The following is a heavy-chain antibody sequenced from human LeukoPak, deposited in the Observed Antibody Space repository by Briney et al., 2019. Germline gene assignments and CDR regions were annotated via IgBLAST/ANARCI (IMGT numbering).Heavy chain of an antibody. CDR3: ARESPLTTGAFEY. CDR2: IYHSGDT. V-gene: IGHV4-59*01. CDR1: GGSMSSFY. Sequence: SETLSLTCTVSGGSMSSFYWGWIRQPPGKGLEWIAYIYHSGDTNYNPSLKSRVTMSVDTSKKQFSLRLSSVTAADTAVYYCARESPLTTGAFEYWGQGTVVTVSS. D-gene: IGHD3-9*01. J-gene: IGHJ4*02.